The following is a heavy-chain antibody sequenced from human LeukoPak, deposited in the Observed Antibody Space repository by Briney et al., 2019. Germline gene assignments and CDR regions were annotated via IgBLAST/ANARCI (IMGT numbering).Heavy chain of an antibody. CDR2: NYYSGST. CDR1: GGSISSYY. J-gene: IGHJ6*02. CDR3: ARVTLVPSMDV. V-gene: IGHV4-59*01. D-gene: IGHD6-13*01. Sequence: SETLSLTCTVSGGSISSYYWSWIRQPPGKGLEWIGYNYYSGSTNYNPSLKSRVTISVDTSKNQFSLKLSSVTAADTAVYYGARVTLVPSMDVWGQGTTVTVSS.